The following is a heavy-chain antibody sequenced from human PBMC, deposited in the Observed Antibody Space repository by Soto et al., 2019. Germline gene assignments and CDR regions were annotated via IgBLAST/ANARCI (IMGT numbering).Heavy chain of an antibody. Sequence: PSETLSLTCAVYGGSGGSFSGYYWSWIRQPPGKGLEWIGEIYHSGSANYNPSLKSRVTISVDNSKNQFSLNLNSVTAADTAVYYCGRYNAASGTYYFDYWGQGTLVTVS. CDR1: GGSGGSFSGYY. J-gene: IGHJ4*02. D-gene: IGHD6-13*01. V-gene: IGHV4-34*01. CDR3: GRYNAASGTYYFDY. CDR2: IYHSGSA.